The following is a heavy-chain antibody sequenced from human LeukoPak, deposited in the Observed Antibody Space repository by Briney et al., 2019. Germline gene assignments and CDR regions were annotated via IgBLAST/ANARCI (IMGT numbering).Heavy chain of an antibody. CDR2: ISAYNGNT. V-gene: IGHV1-18*01. J-gene: IGHJ4*02. D-gene: IGHD6-19*01. CDR3: ARSSGIAVAATGGGY. CDR1: GYTFTSYG. Sequence: ASVKVSCKASGYTFTSYGISWVRQGPGQGLEWMGWISAYNGNTNYAQKLQGRVTMTTDTSTSTAYMELRSLRSDDTAVYYCARSSGIAVAATGGGYWGQGTLVTVSS.